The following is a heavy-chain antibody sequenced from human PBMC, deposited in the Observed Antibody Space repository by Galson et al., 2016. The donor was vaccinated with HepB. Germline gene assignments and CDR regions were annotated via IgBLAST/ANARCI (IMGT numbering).Heavy chain of an antibody. D-gene: IGHD1-26*01. Sequence: SETLSLTCTVSGGSISSYYWTWIRQPPGKGLEWIGYIYYSGSTTYNPSLKSRVTLSVDRSKNQFSLKLSSVTAADTGVYYCARVRGGATVDYFDYWGQGTLVTVSS. CDR2: IYYSGST. J-gene: IGHJ4*02. V-gene: IGHV4-59*01. CDR1: GGSISSYY. CDR3: ARVRGGATVDYFDY.